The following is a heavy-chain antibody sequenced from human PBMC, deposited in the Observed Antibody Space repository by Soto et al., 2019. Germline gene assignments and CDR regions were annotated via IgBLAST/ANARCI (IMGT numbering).Heavy chain of an antibody. D-gene: IGHD3-22*01. CDR2: IYWDDDN. J-gene: IGHJ4*02. CDR1: GFSLSTSGVG. V-gene: IGHV2-5*02. CDR3: ANNLDDSSGPIDY. Sequence: QITLKESGPTLVKPTQTLTLTCTFSGFSLSTSGVGVGWIRQPPGKALEWLALIYWDDDNRYSPYLKSRLTLTKDTSKTPLVLTITNMDPVDTATYYCANNLDDSSGPIDYWGQGTLVTVSS.